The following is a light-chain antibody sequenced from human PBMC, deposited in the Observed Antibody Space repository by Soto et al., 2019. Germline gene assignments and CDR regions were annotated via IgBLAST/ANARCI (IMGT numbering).Light chain of an antibody. J-gene: IGKJ4*01. CDR2: KAS. CDR3: QQYNSYPLS. Sequence: DIQMTQSPSTLSASVGDRVTITCRASQSISTWLVWYQQKPGKAPKLLIYKASNLESGVPSRFSGSGSGTEFTLTISSLQPDGFATYYCQQYNSYPLSFAGGTKVEIK. V-gene: IGKV1-5*03. CDR1: QSISTW.